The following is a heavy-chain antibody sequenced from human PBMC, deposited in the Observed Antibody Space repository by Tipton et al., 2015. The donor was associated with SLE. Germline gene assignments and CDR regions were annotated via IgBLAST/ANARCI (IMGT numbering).Heavy chain of an antibody. CDR3: ARGDYYYYGMDV. CDR2: ISGSGGST. CDR1: GFTFSSYA. J-gene: IGHJ6*02. D-gene: IGHD3-16*01. V-gene: IGHV3-23*01. Sequence: GSLRLSCAASGFTFSSYAMSWVRQAPGKGLEWVSAISGSGGSTYYADSVRGRLTISRDNSKNTLYLQMNSLRAEDTAVYYCARGDYYYYGMDVWGQGTTVTVSS.